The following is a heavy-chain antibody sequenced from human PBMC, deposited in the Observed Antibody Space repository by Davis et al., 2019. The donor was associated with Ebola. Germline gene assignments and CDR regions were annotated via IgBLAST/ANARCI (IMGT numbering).Heavy chain of an antibody. CDR2: IIPILGIA. CDR1: GGTFSSYA. J-gene: IGHJ3*02. Sequence: SVKDSCKASGGTFSSYAISWVRQAPGQGLEWMGGIIPILGIANYAQKLQGRVTMTTDTSTSTAYMELRSLRSDDTAVYYCTRDAPAGVFDIWGQGTMVTVSS. D-gene: IGHD3-10*01. V-gene: IGHV1-69*10. CDR3: TRDAPAGVFDI.